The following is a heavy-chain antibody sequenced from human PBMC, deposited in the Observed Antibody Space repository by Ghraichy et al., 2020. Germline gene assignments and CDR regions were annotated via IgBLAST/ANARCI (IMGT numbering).Heavy chain of an antibody. V-gene: IGHV4-59*08. J-gene: IGHJ4*02. CDR2: VSYTGST. CDR1: GASTSLSY. D-gene: IGHD3-22*01. CDR3: ARLRTDYYYVLDY. Sequence: SETLSLTCSVSGASTSLSYWSWVRQPPGKGLDWIGFVSYTGSTSYNPSLKSRVTISMDTSKKQFSLTLHSVTAADTAMYYCARLRTDYYYVLDYWGPGSLVTVAS.